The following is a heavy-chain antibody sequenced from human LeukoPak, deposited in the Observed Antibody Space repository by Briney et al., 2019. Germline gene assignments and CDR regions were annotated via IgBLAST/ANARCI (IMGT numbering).Heavy chain of an antibody. CDR3: AREYSYGMDY. J-gene: IGHJ4*02. V-gene: IGHV3-30*02. CDR2: IRYDGSNK. CDR1: GFTFSSYG. Sequence: GGSLRLSCAASGFTFSSYGMHWVRQAPGKWLEWVAFIRYDGSNKYYADSVKGRFTISRDNSKNTLYLQMNSLRAEDTAVYYCAREYSYGMDYWGQGTLVTVSS. D-gene: IGHD5-18*01.